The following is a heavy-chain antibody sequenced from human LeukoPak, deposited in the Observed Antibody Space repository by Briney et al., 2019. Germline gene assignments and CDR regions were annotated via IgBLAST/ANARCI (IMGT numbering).Heavy chain of an antibody. CDR1: GYTFTRYY. CDR2: INPNINGT. D-gene: IGHD6-25*01. J-gene: IGHJ4*02. V-gene: IGHV1-2*02. Sequence: ASVKVSCKASGYTFTRYYIHWVRHAPGQGLEWMGWINPNINGTNYAQKFQGRVTMTGDRSISTAYIELSRLRSDDTAVYDCARERTPGSGYGVDYWGQGTVVTVSS. CDR3: ARERTPGSGYGVDY.